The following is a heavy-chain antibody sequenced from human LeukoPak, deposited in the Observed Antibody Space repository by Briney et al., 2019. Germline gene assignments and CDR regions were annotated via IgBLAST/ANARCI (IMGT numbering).Heavy chain of an antibody. CDR1: GGSISSYY. CDR2: IYYSGST. V-gene: IGHV4-59*08. CDR3: ARLNYDFWSGSPPMYYFDY. J-gene: IGHJ4*02. Sequence: SETLSLTCTVSGGSISSYYWSCIRQPPGKGLEGIGYIYYSGSTNSNPTLKSRVTISGDTSKNQFSLKLSSVTAADTAVYYCARLNYDFWSGSPPMYYFDYWGQGTLVTVSS. D-gene: IGHD3-3*01.